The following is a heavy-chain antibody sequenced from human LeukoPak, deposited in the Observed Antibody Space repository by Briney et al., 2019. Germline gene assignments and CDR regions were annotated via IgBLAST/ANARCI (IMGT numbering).Heavy chain of an antibody. Sequence: GGSLRLSCAGSGFTFSRFWLSWVRQAPGKGLEWVANIKQDGSERYYVDSVKGRFSISRDNAKSSLYLEMKTLRVGDTAVYYCARIEPDNSGWLYWGQGTLVTVSS. D-gene: IGHD3-22*01. V-gene: IGHV3-7*01. J-gene: IGHJ4*02. CDR1: GFTFSRFW. CDR2: IKQDGSER. CDR3: ARIEPDNSGWLY.